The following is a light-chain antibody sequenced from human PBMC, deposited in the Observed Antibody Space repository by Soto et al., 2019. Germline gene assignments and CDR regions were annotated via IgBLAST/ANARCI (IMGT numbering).Light chain of an antibody. CDR1: RDISRW. CDR3: QQYNSYTWT. CDR2: DAS. J-gene: IGKJ1*01. Sequence: IHMTQSPATLSASVGHRVTIACRSSRDISRWLAWYQQKPGQAPKALIWDASSLQRGVPSRFPGSGAGTEFTLTINGLQPDDFATYYCQQYNSYTWTFGQGTKVDIK. V-gene: IGKV1-5*01.